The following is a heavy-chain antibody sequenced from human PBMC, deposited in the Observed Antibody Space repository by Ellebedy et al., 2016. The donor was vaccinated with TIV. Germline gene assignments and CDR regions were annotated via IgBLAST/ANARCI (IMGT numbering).Heavy chain of an antibody. J-gene: IGHJ4*02. V-gene: IGHV3-23*01. CDR3: KSSSKLPVDY. Sequence: GESLKISXAASGFIFSNYGMRWVRQAPGKGLEWVSTISVSGGNTYYADSVKGRFTISRDNSKSMLYLQMNSLRAGDTAVYYCKSSSKLPVDYWGQGTLVTVSS. CDR2: ISVSGGNT. D-gene: IGHD6-13*01. CDR1: GFIFSNYG.